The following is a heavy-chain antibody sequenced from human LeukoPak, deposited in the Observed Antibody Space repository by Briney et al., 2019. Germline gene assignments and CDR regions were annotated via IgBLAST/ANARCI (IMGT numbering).Heavy chain of an antibody. D-gene: IGHD3-10*02. CDR1: GFTFDRYT. J-gene: IGHJ4*02. CDR2: AGWAGGTT. V-gene: IGHV3-43*01. CDR3: AKELDTMFFDY. Sequence: GGSLRLSCAPSGFTFDRYTIHWVRQAPGKGLEWVSLAGWAGGTTYYSDSVRGRFTISRDSGKNSVYLQMNSLTTDDTAFYFCAKELDTMFFDYWGQGALVTVSS.